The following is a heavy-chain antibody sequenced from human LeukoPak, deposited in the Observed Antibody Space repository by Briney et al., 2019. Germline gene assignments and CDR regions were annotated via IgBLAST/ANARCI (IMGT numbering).Heavy chain of an antibody. V-gene: IGHV3-23*01. D-gene: IGHD6-19*01. CDR1: GFTFSNYD. CDR3: AKDLSRAVAADWFDP. J-gene: IGHJ5*02. Sequence: GGSLRLSCAASGFTFSNYDMSWVRQAPGKGLEWVSSISDSGGSTYYAYSVKGRFTISRDNSKNTLYLQMTNLRAADTAVYYCAKDLSRAVAADWFDPWGQGSLVTVSS. CDR2: ISDSGGST.